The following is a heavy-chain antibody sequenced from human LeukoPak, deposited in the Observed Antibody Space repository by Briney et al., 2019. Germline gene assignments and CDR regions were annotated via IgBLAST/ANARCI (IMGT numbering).Heavy chain of an antibody. Sequence: SQTLSLTCLISRDSVSTNAWNWVRQPPSGDLACLGRVFYSSRWHNEYAESVKSRISINPDTSKNQFSLQLNSVTPDDTAVYYCARGWARDGFNIWSQGTMVTVSS. CDR2: VFYSSRWHN. V-gene: IGHV6-1*01. CDR3: ARGWARDGFNI. CDR1: RDSVSTNA. J-gene: IGHJ3*02. D-gene: IGHD6-13*01.